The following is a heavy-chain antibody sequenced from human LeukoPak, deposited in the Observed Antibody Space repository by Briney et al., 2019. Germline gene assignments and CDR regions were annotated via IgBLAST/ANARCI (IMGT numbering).Heavy chain of an antibody. V-gene: IGHV3-23*01. CDR1: GFTFSSYA. D-gene: IGHD4/OR15-4a*01. Sequence: GGSLRLSCAASGFTFSSYAMSWVRQAPGKGLEWVSSISGSAVGTYYADSVKGRFNIYRDHSKNTLYLQLNSLRAEDTAVYYCARNRDYGQTGYFDYWGQGTLVTVSS. J-gene: IGHJ4*02. CDR2: ISGSAVGT. CDR3: ARNRDYGQTGYFDY.